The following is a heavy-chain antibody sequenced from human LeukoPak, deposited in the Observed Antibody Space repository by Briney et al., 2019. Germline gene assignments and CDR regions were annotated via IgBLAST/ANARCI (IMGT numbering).Heavy chain of an antibody. CDR2: ISGSGGST. Sequence: GGSLRLSCAASGFTFSSYAMSWVRQAPGKGLEWVSAISGSGGSTYYADSVKGRFTISRDNSKNTLYLQMNSLRAEDTAVYYRARERTTIVSGTAIGAYWGQGTLVAASS. CDR3: ARERTTIVSGTAIGAY. D-gene: IGHD4-11*01. V-gene: IGHV3-23*01. J-gene: IGHJ4*02. CDR1: GFTFSSYA.